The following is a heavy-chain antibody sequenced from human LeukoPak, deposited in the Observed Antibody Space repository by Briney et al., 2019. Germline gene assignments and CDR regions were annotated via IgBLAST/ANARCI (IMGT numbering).Heavy chain of an antibody. CDR1: GYTFTSYA. CDR2: INPNSGGT. D-gene: IGHD5-12*01. J-gene: IGHJ4*02. Sequence: ASVKVPCKASGYTFTSYAMHWVRQAPGQRLEWMGWINPNSGGTNYAQKFQGWVTMTRDTSISTAYMELSRLRSDDTAVYYCARGGYDGAGYFDYWGQGTLVTVSS. V-gene: IGHV1-2*04. CDR3: ARGGYDGAGYFDY.